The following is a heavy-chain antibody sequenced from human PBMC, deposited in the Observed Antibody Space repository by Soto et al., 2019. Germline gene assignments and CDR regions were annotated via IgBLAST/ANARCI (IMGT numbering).Heavy chain of an antibody. Sequence: GGSLRLSCAASGFTFSSYGMHWVRQAPGKGLEWVAVIWYDGSNKYYADSVKGRFTISRDNSKNTLYLQMNSLRAEDTAGYYCARDLSVGAAAFTPPDYWGQGTLVTVSS. CDR3: ARDLSVGAAAFTPPDY. CDR1: GFTFSSYG. J-gene: IGHJ4*02. CDR2: IWYDGSNK. V-gene: IGHV3-33*01. D-gene: IGHD6-13*01.